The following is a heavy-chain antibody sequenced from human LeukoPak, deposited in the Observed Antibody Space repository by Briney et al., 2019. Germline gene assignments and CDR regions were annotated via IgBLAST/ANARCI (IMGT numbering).Heavy chain of an antibody. CDR3: ARENSFGSGSYIFDS. V-gene: IGHV1-2*02. J-gene: IGHJ4*02. Sequence: ASVKVSCKASTYTFTDNSIHWVRQAPGQGPQWVGWINPNSGDTHYARNFQDRVTLTRDTSLSTAYMELTSLRSDDTAMYYCARENSFGSGSYIFDSWGQGTRVTVSS. CDR2: INPNSGDT. CDR1: TYTFTDNS. D-gene: IGHD3-10*01.